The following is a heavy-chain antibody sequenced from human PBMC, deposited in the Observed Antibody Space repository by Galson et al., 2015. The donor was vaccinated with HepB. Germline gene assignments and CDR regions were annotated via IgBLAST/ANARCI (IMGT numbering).Heavy chain of an antibody. Sequence: SVKVSCKASGGTFSSYAISWVRQAPGQGLEWMGGIIPILGIANYAQRFQGRVTITADKSTSTAYMELSSLRSEDTAVYYCARARTTVTYYYYYMDVWGKGTTVTVSS. CDR1: GGTFSSYA. CDR3: ARARTTVTYYYYYMDV. CDR2: IIPILGIA. D-gene: IGHD4-17*01. V-gene: IGHV1-69*10. J-gene: IGHJ6*03.